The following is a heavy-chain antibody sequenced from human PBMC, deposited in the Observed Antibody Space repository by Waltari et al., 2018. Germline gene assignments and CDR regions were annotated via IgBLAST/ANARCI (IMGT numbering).Heavy chain of an antibody. CDR2: ISYSGST. Sequence: QVQLQESGPGLVKPSQTLSLTCHVSGGSLRRGDSFWRWLRQPPGKGLEWVGYISYSGSTYYNPSLKSRVIMSLDTSKNQFSLMLSSVTAADTAVYYCARHRTGTAAVDYWGQGTLVTVSS. CDR3: ARHRTGTAAVDY. D-gene: IGHD1-1*01. V-gene: IGHV4-30-4*08. CDR1: GGSLRRGDSF. J-gene: IGHJ4*02.